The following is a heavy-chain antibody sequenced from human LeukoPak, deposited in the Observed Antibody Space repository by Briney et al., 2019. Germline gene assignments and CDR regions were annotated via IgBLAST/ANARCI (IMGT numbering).Heavy chain of an antibody. D-gene: IGHD6-19*01. J-gene: IGHJ4*02. Sequence: GESLKISCKGSGYSFTSYWIGWVRQLPGKGLEWMGIIYPGDSDTRFSPSFQGQVTISADKSISTAYLQWSSLKASDTAMYYCARVYSSGWYVFDYWGQGTLVTVSS. CDR3: ARVYSSGWYVFDY. CDR2: IYPGDSDT. V-gene: IGHV5-51*01. CDR1: GYSFTSYW.